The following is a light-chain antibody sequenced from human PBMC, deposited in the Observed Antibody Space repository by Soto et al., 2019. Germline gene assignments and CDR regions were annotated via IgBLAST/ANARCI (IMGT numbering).Light chain of an antibody. V-gene: IGLV2-14*01. CDR2: EVS. CDR3: SSYTSSSTLEV. Sequence: QSVLTQPASVSGSRGQSITISCTGTSSDVGGYNYVSWYQQHPGKAPKPMIYEVSNRPSGVSNRFSGSKSGNTASLTISGLQAEDEADYYCSSYTSSSTLEVFGTGTKVTVL. CDR1: SSDVGGYNY. J-gene: IGLJ1*01.